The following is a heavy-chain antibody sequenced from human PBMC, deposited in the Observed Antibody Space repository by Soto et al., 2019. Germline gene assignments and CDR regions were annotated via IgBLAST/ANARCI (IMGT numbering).Heavy chain of an antibody. CDR1: GGTFSSYA. CDR2: IIPIFGTA. V-gene: IGHV1-69*01. D-gene: IGHD6-19*01. J-gene: IGHJ6*02. Sequence: QVQLVQSGAEVKKPGSSVKVSCKASGGTFSSYAISWMRQAPGQGLEWMGGIIPIFGTANYAQKFQGRVTITADESTSTAYMELSSLRSEDTAVYYCARDFAAVAGSVDYYYGMDVWGQGTTVTVSS. CDR3: ARDFAAVAGSVDYYYGMDV.